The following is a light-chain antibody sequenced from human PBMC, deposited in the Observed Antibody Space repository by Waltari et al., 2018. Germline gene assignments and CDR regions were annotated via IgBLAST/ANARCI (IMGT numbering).Light chain of an antibody. CDR2: EVG. CDR1: SSDIGDYI. Sequence: QSALTQPASVSGSPGQSITISCTGISSDIGDYIVFWSQHHPGKAPKLLIYEVGSWPPGVSNRFSGSKSGNTASLTISGLQAEDEADYYCLSYTTSDILGVFGGGTKLTVL. J-gene: IGLJ3*02. V-gene: IGLV2-14*01. CDR3: LSYTTSDILGV.